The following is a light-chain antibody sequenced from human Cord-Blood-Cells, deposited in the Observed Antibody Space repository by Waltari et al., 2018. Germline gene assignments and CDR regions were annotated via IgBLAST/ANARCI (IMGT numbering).Light chain of an antibody. CDR1: QSIRSY. CDR2: AAS. Sequence: YVTSSVTITCRASQSIRSYLNWYQQIPGKAPKPLIYAASSLQSGVPSRFSGSGSGTDFTLTISSLQPEDVATYYCQQSYSTPLTVGGGTKVEIK. J-gene: IGKJ4*01. V-gene: IGKV1-39*01. CDR3: QQSYSTPLT.